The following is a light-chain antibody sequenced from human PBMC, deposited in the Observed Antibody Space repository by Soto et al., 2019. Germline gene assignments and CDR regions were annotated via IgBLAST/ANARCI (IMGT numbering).Light chain of an antibody. CDR1: QSVSSN. CDR2: GAS. CDR3: QQYDNWPIT. V-gene: IGKV3-15*01. J-gene: IGKJ5*01. Sequence: EIVMTQSPATLSVSPGERATLSSRASQSVSSNLAWSQQKLGQAPGLLIYGASTRATGIPARFSGSGSGTEFTLTISSLQSEDFAVFFCQQYDNWPITFGQGTRLEIK.